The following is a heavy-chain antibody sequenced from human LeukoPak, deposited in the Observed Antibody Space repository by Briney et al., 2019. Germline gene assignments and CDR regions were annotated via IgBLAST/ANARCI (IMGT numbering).Heavy chain of an antibody. CDR1: GYSISSGYY. CDR2: IYYSGST. V-gene: IGHV4-38-2*02. D-gene: IGHD5-18*01. J-gene: IGHJ4*02. Sequence: SETLSLTCTVSGYSISSGYYWGWIRQPPGKGLEWIGYIYYSGSTNYNPSLKSRVTISVDTSKNQFSLKLSSVTAADTAVYYCARGYSYGFDYWGQGTLVTVSS. CDR3: ARGYSYGFDY.